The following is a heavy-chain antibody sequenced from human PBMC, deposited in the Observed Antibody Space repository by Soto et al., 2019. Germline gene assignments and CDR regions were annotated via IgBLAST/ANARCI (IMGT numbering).Heavy chain of an antibody. CDR1: GFPFTSSA. CDR3: AADTGYDSSGYNFDC. V-gene: IGHV1-58*01. CDR2: IVVGSGNT. Sequence: SVKVSCNASGFPFTSSALQWVRQARGQRLEWIGWIVVGSGNTNYAQKFQERVTITRDMSTSTAYMELSSLRSEDTAVYYCAADTGYDSSGYNFDCWGQGTLVTVSS. J-gene: IGHJ4*02. D-gene: IGHD3-22*01.